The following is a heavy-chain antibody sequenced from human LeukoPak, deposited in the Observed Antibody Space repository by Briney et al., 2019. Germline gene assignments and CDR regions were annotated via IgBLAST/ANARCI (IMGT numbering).Heavy chain of an antibody. V-gene: IGHV4-30-4*07. CDR2: IYYSGST. Sequence: PSETLSLTCAVSGGSISSGGYSWSWIRQPPGKGLEWIGYIYYSGSTNYNPSLKSRVTISVDTSKNQFSLKLSSVTAADTAVYYCASRLVLRPPALWGQGTLVTVSS. CDR3: ASRLVLRPPAL. J-gene: IGHJ4*02. CDR1: GGSISSGGYS. D-gene: IGHD3-3*01.